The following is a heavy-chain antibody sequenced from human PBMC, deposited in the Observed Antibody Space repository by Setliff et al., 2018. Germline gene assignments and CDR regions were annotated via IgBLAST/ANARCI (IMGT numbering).Heavy chain of an antibody. CDR1: GYTFTKYG. CDR3: AREGVDTRSSTDYRYYMDV. D-gene: IGHD5-18*01. J-gene: IGHJ6*03. Sequence: ASVKVSCKASGYTFTKYGITWVRQAPGQGLEWMGWISAQDGNTIYAQNFQGRVTMTTDTSTSTAYMELSSLRTEDTAVYYCAREGVDTRSSTDYRYYMDVWGKGTTVTV. V-gene: IGHV1-18*01. CDR2: ISAQDGNT.